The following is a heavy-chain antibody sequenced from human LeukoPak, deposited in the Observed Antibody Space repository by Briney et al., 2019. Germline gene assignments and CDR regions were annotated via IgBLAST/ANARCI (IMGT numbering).Heavy chain of an antibody. Sequence: GESLKISCKGSGYGFPNYWIAWVRQMPGKGLEWMGIIYPADSQTKYSPSSQGQVTISADQSINTAYLQWSSLKASDTAMYFCARLTGYFPGVHFDYCGQGTLVTVSS. CDR1: GYGFPNYW. J-gene: IGHJ4*02. D-gene: IGHD1-26*01. CDR3: ARLTGYFPGVHFDY. V-gene: IGHV5-51*01. CDR2: IYPADSQT.